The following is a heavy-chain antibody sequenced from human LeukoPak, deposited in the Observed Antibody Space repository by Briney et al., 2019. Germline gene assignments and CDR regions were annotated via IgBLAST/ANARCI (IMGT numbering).Heavy chain of an antibody. J-gene: IGHJ5*02. CDR3: ARDLAPTYDSSGYGWFDP. CDR1: GFTFSSYS. Sequence: GGSLRLSCAASGFTFSSYSMNWVRQAPGKGLEWVSSISSSSSYIYYADSVKGRFTISRDNAKNSLYLQMNSLRAEDTAVYYCARDLAPTYDSSGYGWFDPWGQGTLVTVSS. D-gene: IGHD3-22*01. V-gene: IGHV3-21*01. CDR2: ISSSSSYI.